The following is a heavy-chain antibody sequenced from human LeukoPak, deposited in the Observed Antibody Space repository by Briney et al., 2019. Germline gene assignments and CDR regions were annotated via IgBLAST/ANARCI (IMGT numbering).Heavy chain of an antibody. CDR2: ISSSSSYI. Sequence: GGSLRLSCVASGVTFSSYSMNWVRQAPGKGLEWVSYISSSSSYIYYADSVKGRFTISRDNAKNSLYLQMNSLRAEDTAVYYCARSPQLDYWSQGTLVTVSS. J-gene: IGHJ4*02. CDR1: GVTFSSYS. V-gene: IGHV3-21*01. CDR3: ARSPQLDY.